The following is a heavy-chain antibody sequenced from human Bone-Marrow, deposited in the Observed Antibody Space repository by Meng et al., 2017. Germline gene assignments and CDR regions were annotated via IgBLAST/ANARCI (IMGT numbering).Heavy chain of an antibody. Sequence: GGSLRLSCAASGFTFDDYAMHWVRQAPGKGLEWVSGISWTSGSIGYADSVKDRFTISRDNAKNTLNLQMNSLRAEDTALYYCAKGAPGGSSCYGAGDYWGQGTLVTVSS. CDR1: GFTFDDYA. J-gene: IGHJ4*02. V-gene: IGHV3-9*01. CDR3: AKGAPGGSSCYGAGDY. D-gene: IGHD6-13*01. CDR2: ISWTSGSI.